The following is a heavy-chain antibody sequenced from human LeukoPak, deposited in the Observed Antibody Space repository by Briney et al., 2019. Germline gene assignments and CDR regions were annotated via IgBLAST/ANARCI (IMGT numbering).Heavy chain of an antibody. CDR1: GGSISSYY. Sequence: PSETLSLTCTVSGGSISSYYWSWIRQPAGKGLEWIGRIYTSGSTNYNPSLKSRVTMSVDTSKNQLSLKLSSVTAADTAVYYCARGRATYGSGDNWFDPWGQGTLVTVSS. J-gene: IGHJ5*02. CDR3: ARGRATYGSGDNWFDP. CDR2: IYTSGST. V-gene: IGHV4-4*07. D-gene: IGHD3-10*01.